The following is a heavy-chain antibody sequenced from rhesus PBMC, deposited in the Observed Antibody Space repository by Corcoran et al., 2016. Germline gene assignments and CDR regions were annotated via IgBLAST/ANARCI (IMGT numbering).Heavy chain of an antibody. CDR3: TRTLGGSFDY. Sequence: QLQLQESGPGLVKPSETLSLTCAVSGGSIGSNYWSWIRQPPGKGLEWIGRISGSGGSTAYKPSLKSRVTISTDTSKNQFSLNLRSLTAADTAIYYCTRTLGGSFDYWGQGVLVTVSS. V-gene: IGHV4-173*01. CDR1: GGSIGSNY. CDR2: ISGSGGST. J-gene: IGHJ4*01. D-gene: IGHD5-42*01.